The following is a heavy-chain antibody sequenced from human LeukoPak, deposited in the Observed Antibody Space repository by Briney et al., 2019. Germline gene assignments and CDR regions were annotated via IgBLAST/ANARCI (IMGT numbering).Heavy chain of an antibody. CDR2: ISSNGGST. J-gene: IGHJ4*02. Sequence: GGSLRLSCSASGFTFSSYAMHWVRQAPGKGLEYVSAISSNGGSTYYADSVKGRFTISRGNSKNTLYLQMSSLRAEDTAVYYCVKDSRIAVAGTEFDYWGQGTLVTVSS. CDR1: GFTFSSYA. CDR3: VKDSRIAVAGTEFDY. V-gene: IGHV3-64D*06. D-gene: IGHD6-19*01.